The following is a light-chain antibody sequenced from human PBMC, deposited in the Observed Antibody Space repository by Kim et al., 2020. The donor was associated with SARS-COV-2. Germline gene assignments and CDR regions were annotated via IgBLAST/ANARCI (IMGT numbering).Light chain of an antibody. CDR2: GNS. CDR1: SSNIGAGYD. V-gene: IGLV1-40*01. Sequence: GQRVTISGTGSSSNIGAGYDVRWYQQLPGTAPKLLIYGNSNRPSGVPDRFSGSKSGTSASLAITGLQAEDEADYYCQSYDSSLSVVFGGGTQLTVL. CDR3: QSYDSSLSVV. J-gene: IGLJ2*01.